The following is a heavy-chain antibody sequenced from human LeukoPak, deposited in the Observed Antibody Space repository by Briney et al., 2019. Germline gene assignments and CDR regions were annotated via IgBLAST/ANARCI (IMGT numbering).Heavy chain of an antibody. Sequence: ASVKVSCKASGYTFTGYYMHWVRQAPGQGLEWMGWINPNSGGTNYAQKFQGRVTMTRDTSISTAYMELSSLRSEDTAVYYCARVPMGAARRGAYYFDYWGQGTLVTVSS. V-gene: IGHV1-2*02. CDR2: INPNSGGT. D-gene: IGHD6-6*01. J-gene: IGHJ4*02. CDR1: GYTFTGYY. CDR3: ARVPMGAARRGAYYFDY.